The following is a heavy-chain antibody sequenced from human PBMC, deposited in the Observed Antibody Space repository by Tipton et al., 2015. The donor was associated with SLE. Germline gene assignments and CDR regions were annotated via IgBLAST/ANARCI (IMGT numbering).Heavy chain of an antibody. D-gene: IGHD1/OR15-1a*01. Sequence: TLSLTCAVYGGPFSDYYCSWIRQPPGKGLEWIGEISHSGTTNYNPSLKSRVTISVDTSRNQFSLKLTSVTAADTAVYYCARALKPHNVLGPRTGYMDVWGKGTTVTVSS. J-gene: IGHJ6*03. V-gene: IGHV4-34*01. CDR2: ISHSGTT. CDR3: ARALKPHNVLGPRTGYMDV. CDR1: GGPFSDYY.